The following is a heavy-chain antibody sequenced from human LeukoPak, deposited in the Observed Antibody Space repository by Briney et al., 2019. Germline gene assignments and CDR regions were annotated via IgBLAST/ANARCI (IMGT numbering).Heavy chain of an antibody. CDR1: GGSISSYY. Sequence: PSETLSLTCTVSGGSISSYYWSWIRQPAGKGLEWIGRIYTSGSTNYNPSLKSRVTMSVDTSKNQFSLKLSSVTAADTAVYYCARDRAAEKEGFRSDWSFDYWDQGTLVTVSS. CDR2: IYTSGST. V-gene: IGHV4-4*07. D-gene: IGHD6-19*01. CDR3: ARDRAAEKEGFRSDWSFDY. J-gene: IGHJ4*02.